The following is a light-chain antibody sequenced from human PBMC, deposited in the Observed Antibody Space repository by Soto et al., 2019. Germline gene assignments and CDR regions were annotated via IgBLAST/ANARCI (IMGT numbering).Light chain of an antibody. V-gene: IGLV3-21*04. J-gene: IGLJ2*01. CDR1: NIGRES. Sequence: SYELTQPPSVSVAPGQTAKITCGGNNIGRESVHWYQQKPGQAPVLVIYYDNDRPSGIPERFSGSNSGNTATLTISGVEAGDEADYYCQVWVDSSDHPVFGGGTKLTVL. CDR2: YDN. CDR3: QVWVDSSDHPV.